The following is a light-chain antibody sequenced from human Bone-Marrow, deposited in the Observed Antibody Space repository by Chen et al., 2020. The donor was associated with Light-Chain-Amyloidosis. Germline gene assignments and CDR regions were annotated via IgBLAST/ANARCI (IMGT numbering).Light chain of an antibody. CDR1: QSVNTF. Sequence: EIVLTQSPATLSLSPGERATLSCRDSQSVNTFLAWYQQKPGQAPRLLISGASIRATGIPARFSGSGSGTDFTLTISSLEPEDFAVYFCQQRRNWPLTFGPVTKVDVK. CDR2: GAS. V-gene: IGKV3-11*01. J-gene: IGKJ3*01. CDR3: QQRRNWPLT.